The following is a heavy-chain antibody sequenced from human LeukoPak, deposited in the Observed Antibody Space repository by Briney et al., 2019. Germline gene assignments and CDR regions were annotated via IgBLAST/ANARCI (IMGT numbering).Heavy chain of an antibody. V-gene: IGHV4-4*02. CDR1: GGSISSSNW. D-gene: IGHD4-17*01. Sequence: SETLSLTCAVSGGSISSSNWWSWVRQPPGKGLEWIGEIYHSGSTNYNPSLKSRVTISVDKSKNQFSLKLSSVTAADTAVYYCARVRAYGDYEGSFDYWGQGTLVTVSS. J-gene: IGHJ4*02. CDR2: IYHSGST. CDR3: ARVRAYGDYEGSFDY.